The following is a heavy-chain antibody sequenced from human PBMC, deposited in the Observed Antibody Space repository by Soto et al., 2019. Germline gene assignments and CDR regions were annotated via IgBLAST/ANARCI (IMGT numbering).Heavy chain of an antibody. CDR1: GGSISSGDYY. J-gene: IGHJ4*02. Sequence: SETLSLTCTVSGGSISSGDYYWSWIRQPPGKGLEWIGNIYYSGSTYYNPSLKSRVTISVDTSKNQFSLKLSSVTAADTAVYYCARLPHYGDPKAGIWGRGTLVTVSS. CDR3: ARLPHYGDPKAGI. V-gene: IGHV4-30-4*01. D-gene: IGHD4-17*01. CDR2: IYYSGST.